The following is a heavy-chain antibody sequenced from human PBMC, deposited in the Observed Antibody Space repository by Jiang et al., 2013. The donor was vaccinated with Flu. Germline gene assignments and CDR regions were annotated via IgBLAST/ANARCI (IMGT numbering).Heavy chain of an antibody. V-gene: IGHV1-18*01. CDR3: ARDIPIEVVQPPSYYYYGMDV. D-gene: IGHD1-1*01. Sequence: QGLEWMGWISAYNGNTNYAQKLQGRVTMTTDTSTSTAYMELRSLRSDDTAVYYCARDIPIEVVQPPSYYYYGMDVWGQGTTVTVSS. CDR2: ISAYNGNT. J-gene: IGHJ6*02.